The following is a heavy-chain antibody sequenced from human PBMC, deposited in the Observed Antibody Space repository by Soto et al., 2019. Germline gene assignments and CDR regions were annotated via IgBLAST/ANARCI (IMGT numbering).Heavy chain of an antibody. CDR1: GFTFSSYW. CDR3: ARDLKQLGGGHYYYGMDV. D-gene: IGHD6-13*01. J-gene: IGHJ6*02. Sequence: EVQLVESGGGLVQPGGSLRLSCAASGFTFSSYWMSWVRQAPGKGLDWVANIKQDGSEKYYVDSVKGRFTISRDNAKNSLYLQMNCPRAEDTAVYYRARDLKQLGGGHYYYGMDVWGQGTTVTVSS. CDR2: IKQDGSEK. V-gene: IGHV3-7*05.